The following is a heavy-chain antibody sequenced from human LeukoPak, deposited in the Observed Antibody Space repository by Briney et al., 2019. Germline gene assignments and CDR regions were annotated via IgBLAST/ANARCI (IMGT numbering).Heavy chain of an antibody. CDR3: AKDGAQYSSGPECDP. Sequence: GGSLRLSCAASGLHFSGTAMSWVRQAPGKGLEGGSAISHDGMNAYYADSVKGRFTISRDNSKKTVSLEMSSLTAADTGVYYCAKDGAQYSSGPECDPRGQGALVTVSP. CDR1: GLHFSGTA. J-gene: IGHJ5*02. V-gene: IGHV3-23*01. D-gene: IGHD6-19*01. CDR2: ISHDGMNA.